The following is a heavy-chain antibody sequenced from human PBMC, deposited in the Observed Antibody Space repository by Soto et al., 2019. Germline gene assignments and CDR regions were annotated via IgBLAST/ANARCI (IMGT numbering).Heavy chain of an antibody. CDR1: GDSISTYY. CDR2: IYYTGST. D-gene: IGHD3-9*01. CDR3: ARGRYDVLTGYYPWSYHYYMDV. Sequence: SETLSLTCTVSGDSISTYYWSWVQQPPGKGPEWIGYIYYTGSTHYNSSLKSRVTISVDTSKNQFSLKLSSVTAADTAVYYCARGRYDVLTGYYPWSYHYYMDVWGKGTTVTVSS. J-gene: IGHJ6*03. V-gene: IGHV4-59*01.